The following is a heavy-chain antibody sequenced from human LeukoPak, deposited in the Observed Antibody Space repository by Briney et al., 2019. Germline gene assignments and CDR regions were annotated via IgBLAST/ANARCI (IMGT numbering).Heavy chain of an antibody. Sequence: GGSLRLSCAASGFTVSSNYMSWVRQAPGKGLEWVSVIYSGGSTYYADFVKGRLTISRHNSKNTLYLQMNSLRAEDTAVYYCARLGPYYDSSGYIDYWGQGTLVTVSS. CDR1: GFTVSSNY. V-gene: IGHV3-53*04. CDR3: ARLGPYYDSSGYIDY. J-gene: IGHJ4*02. CDR2: IYSGGST. D-gene: IGHD3-22*01.